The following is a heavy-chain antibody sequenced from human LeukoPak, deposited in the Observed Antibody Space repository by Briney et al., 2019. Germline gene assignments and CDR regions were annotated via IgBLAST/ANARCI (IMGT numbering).Heavy chain of an antibody. CDR2: IHHSACP. D-gene: IGHD2/OR15-2a*01. J-gene: IGHJ4*02. Sequence: SETLSLTCTVSGASITSNWWSWVRQSPGKGLEWIGEIHHSACPNYNTSLKSRVTLSLDKSQNQFSLKVTSVTAADTAVYYCARHIGILGKWGFDYWGQGTLVTVSS. CDR1: GASITSNW. CDR3: ARHIGILGKWGFDY. V-gene: IGHV4-4*02.